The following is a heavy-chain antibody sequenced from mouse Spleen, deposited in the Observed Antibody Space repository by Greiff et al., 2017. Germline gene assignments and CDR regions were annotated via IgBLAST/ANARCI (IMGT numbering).Heavy chain of an antibody. Sequence: VQLQQSGPELVKPGASVKISCKASGYSFTGYYMNWVKQSPEKSLEWIGEINPSTGGTTYNQKFKAKATLTVDKSSSTAYMQLKSLTSEDSAVYYCARLYGSSRAWFAYWGQGTLVTVSA. V-gene: IGHV1-42*01. CDR1: GYSFTGYY. CDR3: ARLYGSSRAWFAY. J-gene: IGHJ3*01. CDR2: INPSTGGT. D-gene: IGHD1-1*01.